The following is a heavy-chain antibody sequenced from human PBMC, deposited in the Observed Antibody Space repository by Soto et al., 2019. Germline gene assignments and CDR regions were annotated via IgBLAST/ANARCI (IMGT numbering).Heavy chain of an antibody. V-gene: IGHV4-59*01. D-gene: IGHD2-2*01. CDR2: IYYSGST. J-gene: IGHJ3*02. CDR1: GGSISSYY. Sequence: SETLSLTCTVSGGSISSYYWSWIRQPPGKGLEWIGYIYYSGSTNYNPSLKSRVTISVDTSKNQFSLKLSSVTAADTAVYYCAREFGDCSSTSCYDAFDIWGQGTMVTVS. CDR3: AREFGDCSSTSCYDAFDI.